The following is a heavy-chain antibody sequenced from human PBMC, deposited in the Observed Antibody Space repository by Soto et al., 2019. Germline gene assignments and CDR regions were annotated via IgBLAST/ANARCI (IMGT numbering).Heavy chain of an antibody. CDR2: IYYSGST. Sequence: PSETLSLTCTVSGGSISSSSYYWGWIRQPPGKGLEWIGSIYYSGSTYYNPSLKSRVTISVDTSKNQFSLKLSSVTAADTAVYYCARTKGIAAAGTGRIFDYWGQGTLVTVSS. CDR1: GGSISSSSYY. V-gene: IGHV4-39*01. J-gene: IGHJ4*02. CDR3: ARTKGIAAAGTGRIFDY. D-gene: IGHD6-13*01.